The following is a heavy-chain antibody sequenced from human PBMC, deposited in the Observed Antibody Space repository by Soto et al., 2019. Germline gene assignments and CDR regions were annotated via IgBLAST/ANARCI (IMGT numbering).Heavy chain of an antibody. D-gene: IGHD2-15*01. J-gene: IGHJ5*02. CDR3: ARASVYCSGGSCRNWFDP. Sequence: QVQLVQSGAEVKKPGSSVKVSCKASGGTFSSYAISWVRQAPGQGLEWMGGIIPIFGTANYAQKFQGRVTITADECTSAAYMELSSLRSEDTAVYYCARASVYCSGGSCRNWFDPWGQGTLVTVSS. CDR1: GGTFSSYA. CDR2: IIPIFGTA. V-gene: IGHV1-69*01.